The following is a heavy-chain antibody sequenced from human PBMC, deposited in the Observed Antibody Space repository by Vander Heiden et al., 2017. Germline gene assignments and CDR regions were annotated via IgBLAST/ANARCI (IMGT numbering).Heavy chain of an antibody. CDR1: GYTFTSYA. J-gene: IGHJ4*02. CDR2: LSAGGGST. D-gene: IGHD6-19*01. V-gene: IGHV3-23*01. Sequence: EVHLLESGGALVQPGGSLRLSCEGSGYTFTSYAMSWVRQAPGKGLEWVSLLSAGGGSTYYADSVKGRFTISRDNSKNTMYLQMNSLRADDTAVYFCAIALEQGLQRGFDYWGQGALVTVSS. CDR3: AIALEQGLQRGFDY.